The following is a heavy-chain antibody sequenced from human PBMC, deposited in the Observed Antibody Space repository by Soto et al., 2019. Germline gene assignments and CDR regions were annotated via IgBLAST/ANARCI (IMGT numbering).Heavy chain of an antibody. J-gene: IGHJ6*03. CDR1: GFTFSRYW. CDR3: ARVDIWSDSANHYYMDV. D-gene: IGHD3-3*01. CDR2: IKQDGSEK. V-gene: IGHV3-7*04. Sequence: PGGSLRLSCAASGFTFSRYWMNWVRQAPGKGLEWVANIKQDGSEKYYVDSVKGRFTISRDNAKNSVFLKMDSLRDEDTAVYYCARVDIWSDSANHYYMDVWGRGTKVNVPS.